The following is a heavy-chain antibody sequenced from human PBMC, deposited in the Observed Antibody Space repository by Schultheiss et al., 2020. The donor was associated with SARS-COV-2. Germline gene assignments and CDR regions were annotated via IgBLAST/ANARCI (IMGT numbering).Heavy chain of an antibody. V-gene: IGHV3-23*01. Sequence: GESLKISCAASGFTFSSYGMHWVRQAPGKGLEWVSAISGGGGGNTYYADSVKGRFTISRDTSKNTLYLQMDSLRAEDTAVYYCAKWTGRYYYDSSGYYDSWGQGTLVTVPS. J-gene: IGHJ5*01. CDR3: AKWTGRYYYDSSGYYDS. CDR1: GFTFSSYG. CDR2: ISGGGGGNT. D-gene: IGHD3-22*01.